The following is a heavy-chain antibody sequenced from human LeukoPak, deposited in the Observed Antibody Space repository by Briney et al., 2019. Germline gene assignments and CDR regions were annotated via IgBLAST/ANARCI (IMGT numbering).Heavy chain of an antibody. V-gene: IGHV3-66*01. CDR2: IYSGGGT. CDR1: GFTVSSNY. CDR3: ARELTTFYYDISGYYGHAFDI. Sequence: GGSLRLSCAASGFTVSSNYMSWVRQAPGKGLEWVSVIYSGGGTYYADSVKGRFTISKDNSKNTLFLQMNSLRAEDTAVYYCARELTTFYYDISGYYGHAFDIWGQGTMVTVSS. J-gene: IGHJ3*02. D-gene: IGHD3-22*01.